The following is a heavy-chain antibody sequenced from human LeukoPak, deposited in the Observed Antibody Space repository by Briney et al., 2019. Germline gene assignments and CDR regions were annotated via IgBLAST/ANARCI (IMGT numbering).Heavy chain of an antibody. CDR3: ASAHYDYVWGSYRPFDY. CDR2: YRGST. J-gene: IGHJ4*02. D-gene: IGHD3-16*02. V-gene: IGHV4-59*01. Sequence: YRGSTNYNPSLKSRVTISVDTSKNQFSLKLSSVTAADTAVYYCASAHYDYVWGSYRPFDYWGQGTLVTVSS.